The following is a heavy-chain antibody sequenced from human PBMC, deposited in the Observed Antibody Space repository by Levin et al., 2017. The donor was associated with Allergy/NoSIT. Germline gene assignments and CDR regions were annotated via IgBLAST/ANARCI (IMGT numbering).Heavy chain of an antibody. CDR3: ARVAGYSYGYYFDY. Sequence: SSPPSLKSRVTISVDRSKNQFSLNLSSVTAADTAVYYCARVAGYSYGYYFDYWGQGTLVTVSS. J-gene: IGHJ4*02. V-gene: IGHV4-30-2*01. D-gene: IGHD5-18*01.